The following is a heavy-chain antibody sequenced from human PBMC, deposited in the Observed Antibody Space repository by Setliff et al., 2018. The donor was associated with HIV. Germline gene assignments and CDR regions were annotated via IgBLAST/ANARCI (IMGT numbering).Heavy chain of an antibody. CDR2: ISGYNGHT. J-gene: IGHJ4*02. D-gene: IGHD3-22*01. Sequence: ASVKVSCKASGYTFSSFAMSWVRQAPGQGLEWVAWISGYNGHTNYAQRFQGRVTVTTDTSTSTAYMELRSLRSDDAAVYFCARVGPFEFNSSGYAEFWGQGTPVTVSS. CDR1: GYTFSSFA. V-gene: IGHV1-18*01. CDR3: ARVGPFEFNSSGYAEF.